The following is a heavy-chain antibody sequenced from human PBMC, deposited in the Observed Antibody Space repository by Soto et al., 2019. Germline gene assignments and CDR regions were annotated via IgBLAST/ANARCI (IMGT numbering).Heavy chain of an antibody. CDR3: ARDLSRRFGNDY. CDR1: GFTFSSYW. D-gene: IGHD3-10*01. J-gene: IGHJ4*02. CDR2: INSDGSST. Sequence: GGSLRLSFAASGFTFSSYWMHRVRQAPGKGLVWVSRINSDGSSTSYADSVKGRFTISRDNAKNTLYLQMNSLRAEDTAVYYCARDLSRRFGNDYWGQGTLVTVSS. V-gene: IGHV3-74*01.